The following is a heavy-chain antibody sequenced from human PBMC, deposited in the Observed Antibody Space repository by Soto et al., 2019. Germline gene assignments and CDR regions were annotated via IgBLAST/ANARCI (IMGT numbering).Heavy chain of an antibody. D-gene: IGHD5-18*01. CDR2: INPSGGST. Sequence: QVQLVQSGAEVKKPGASVKVSCKASGYTFTSYYMHWVRQAPGQGLEWMGIINPSGGSTSYAQKFQGRVIMTRDTSTSTVYMELSSLRSEDTAVYYCARSKYSYGTYYYYGMDVWGQGTTVTVSS. V-gene: IGHV1-46*01. CDR1: GYTFTSYY. CDR3: ARSKYSYGTYYYYGMDV. J-gene: IGHJ6*02.